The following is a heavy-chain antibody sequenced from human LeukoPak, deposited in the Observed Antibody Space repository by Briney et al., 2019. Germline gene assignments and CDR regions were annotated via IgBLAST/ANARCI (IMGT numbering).Heavy chain of an antibody. V-gene: IGHV4-59*11. D-gene: IGHD5-18*01. CDR3: ARVGGYSYGYVDY. CDR1: GGSISSHY. Sequence: SETLSLTCTVSGGSISSHYWSWIRQPPGKGLEWIGYIYYSGSTNYNPSLKSRVTISVDTSKNQFSLKLSSVTAADTAVYYCARVGGYSYGYVDYWGQGTLVTVSP. J-gene: IGHJ4*02. CDR2: IYYSGST.